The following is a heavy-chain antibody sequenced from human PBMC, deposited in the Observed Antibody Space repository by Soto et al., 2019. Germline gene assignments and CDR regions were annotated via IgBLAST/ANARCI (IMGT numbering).Heavy chain of an antibody. Sequence: PSETLSLTCTVSGGSISSGGYYWSWIRQHPGKGLEWIGYIYYSGSTYYNPSLKSRVTISVDTSKNQFSLKLSSVTAADTAVYYCARSSSSGYYCFDYWGQGTLVTVS. V-gene: IGHV4-31*03. CDR1: GGSISSGGYY. J-gene: IGHJ4*02. CDR3: ARSSSSGYYCFDY. CDR2: IYYSGST. D-gene: IGHD3-22*01.